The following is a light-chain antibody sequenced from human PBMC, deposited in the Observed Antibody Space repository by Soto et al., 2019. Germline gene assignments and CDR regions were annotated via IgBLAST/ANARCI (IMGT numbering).Light chain of an antibody. J-gene: IGKJ3*01. V-gene: IGKV1-33*01. CDR2: DAS. CDR1: HDIPSY. CDR3: QKCDYHPI. Sequence: DIQMTQSPSSLSASVGDRVTITCQASHDIPSYLNWYQHKPGKAHKLLIYDASILEAGVPSRFSGSGSGTDFTFTISSLQAEDVATYYCQKCDYHPIFGPGTTVDLK.